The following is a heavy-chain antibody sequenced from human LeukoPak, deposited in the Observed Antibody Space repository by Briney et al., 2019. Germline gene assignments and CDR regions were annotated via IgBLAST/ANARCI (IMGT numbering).Heavy chain of an antibody. J-gene: IGHJ4*02. Sequence: SETLSLTCTVSGGSISSSSYYWGWIRQPPGKGLEWIGSIYYSGSTYYNPSLKSRVTISIDTSKNQFSLKLSSVTAADTAVYYCARDPSSQQGFDYWGQGTLVTVSS. CDR2: IYYSGST. V-gene: IGHV4-39*02. D-gene: IGHD6-13*01. CDR3: ARDPSSQQGFDY. CDR1: GGSISSSSYY.